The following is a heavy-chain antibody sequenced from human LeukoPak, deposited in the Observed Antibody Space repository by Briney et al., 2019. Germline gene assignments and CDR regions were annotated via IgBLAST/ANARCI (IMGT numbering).Heavy chain of an antibody. J-gene: IGHJ4*02. Sequence: AGGSLRLSCAASGFTFSSYWMSWVRQAPGKGLEWVANIKQDGSEKYYVDSVKGRFTISRDNAKNSLYLQMNSLRAEDTAVYYCARAFSGYDLPFDYWGQGTLVTVSS. D-gene: IGHD5-12*01. V-gene: IGHV3-7*01. CDR1: GFTFSSYW. CDR3: ARAFSGYDLPFDY. CDR2: IKQDGSEK.